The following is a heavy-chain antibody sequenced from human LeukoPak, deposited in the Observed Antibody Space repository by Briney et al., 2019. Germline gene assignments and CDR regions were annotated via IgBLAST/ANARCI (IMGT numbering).Heavy chain of an antibody. CDR2: INPNSGGT. CDR3: ARVLGYCSSTSCYNPPDY. CDR1: GYTFTGYY. D-gene: IGHD2-2*02. V-gene: IGHV1-2*02. Sequence: GASVKVSCKASGYTFTGYYMHWVRQAPGQGLEWMGWINPNSGGTNYAQKFQGRVTMTRDTSISTAYMELSRLRSDDTAVYYCARVLGYCSSTSCYNPPDYWGQRTLVTVSS. J-gene: IGHJ4*02.